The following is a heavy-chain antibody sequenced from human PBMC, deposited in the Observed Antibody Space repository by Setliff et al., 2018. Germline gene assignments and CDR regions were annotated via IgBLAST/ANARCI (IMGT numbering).Heavy chain of an antibody. J-gene: IGHJ4*02. D-gene: IGHD3-22*01. V-gene: IGHV4-39*01. CDR1: GDSISRSTYY. CDR2: VDRSGNT. CDR3: ARRDSTGYYGYSFDF. Sequence: SETLSLTCTLSGDSISRSTYYWGWIRQSPGKGLEWIGTVDRSGNTFYNPSLKSRVTISVAASKNQFSLKLTSVSAADTAVHYCARRDSTGYYGYSFDFWGQGTPVTVSS.